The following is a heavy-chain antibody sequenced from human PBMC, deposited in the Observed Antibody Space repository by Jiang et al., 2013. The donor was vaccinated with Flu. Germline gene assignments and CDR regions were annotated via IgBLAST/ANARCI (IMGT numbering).Heavy chain of an antibody. CDR1: GYSISSGYY. Sequence: GPGLVKPSETLSLTCTVSGYSISSGYYWGWIRQPPGKGLEWIGSIYHSGSTYYNPSLKSRVTISVDTSKNQFSLKLSSVTAADTAVYYCARVRYYDSTLVSYWGQGPWSPSPQ. CDR2: IYHSGST. J-gene: IGHJ4*02. CDR3: ARVRYYDSTLVSY. V-gene: IGHV4-38-2*02. D-gene: IGHD3-22*01.